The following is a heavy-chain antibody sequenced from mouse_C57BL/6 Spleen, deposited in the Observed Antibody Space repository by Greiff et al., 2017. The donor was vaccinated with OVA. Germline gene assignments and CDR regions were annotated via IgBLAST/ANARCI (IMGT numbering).Heavy chain of an antibody. CDR3: ARDLGERYYFDY. CDR2: ISYDGSN. Sequence: EVQLQQSGPGLVKPSQSLSLTCSVTGYSITSGYYWNWIRQFPGNKLEWMGYISYDGSNNYNPSLKNRISITRDTSKNQFFLKLNSVTTEDTATYYCARDLGERYYFDYWGQGTTLTVSS. D-gene: IGHD4-1*01. V-gene: IGHV3-6*01. CDR1: GYSITSGYY. J-gene: IGHJ2*01.